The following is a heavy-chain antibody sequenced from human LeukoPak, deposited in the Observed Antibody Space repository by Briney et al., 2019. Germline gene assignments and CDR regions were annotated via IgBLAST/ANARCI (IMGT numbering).Heavy chain of an antibody. D-gene: IGHD3-10*01. Sequence: PGGSLRLSCAASGFTFSSYSMNWVRQAPGKGLEWVSSISSSSSYIYYADSVKGRFTISRDNAKNSPYLQMNSLRAEDTAVYYCARDYYGSGSFSPYYFDYWGQGTLVTVSS. CDR2: ISSSSSYI. CDR3: ARDYYGSGSFSPYYFDY. V-gene: IGHV3-21*01. J-gene: IGHJ4*02. CDR1: GFTFSSYS.